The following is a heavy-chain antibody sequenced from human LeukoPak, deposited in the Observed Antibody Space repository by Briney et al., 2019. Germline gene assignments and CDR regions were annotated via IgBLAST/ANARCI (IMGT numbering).Heavy chain of an antibody. Sequence: GGSLRLSCAASGFTFSSYWMNWARQAPGKGLEWVASINHNGNVNYYVDSVKGRFTISRDNAKNSLYLQMSNLRAEDTAVYFCARPRRITMIVVVPSGGMDVWGQGTTVTVSS. J-gene: IGHJ6*02. CDR1: GFTFSSYW. V-gene: IGHV3-7*03. CDR2: INHNGNVN. D-gene: IGHD3-22*01. CDR3: ARPRRITMIVVVPSGGMDV.